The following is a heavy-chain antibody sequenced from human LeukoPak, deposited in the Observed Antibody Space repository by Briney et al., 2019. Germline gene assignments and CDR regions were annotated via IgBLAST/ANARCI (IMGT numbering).Heavy chain of an antibody. Sequence: GGSLRLSCGASGFTFSTYIMNWVRQAPVKGLEWVSSISSTSRYTYYADSVKGRFIISRDNAKNSLYLQMDSLRAEETAVYYCAREMVGASTKAIDYWGQGTLVTVSS. D-gene: IGHD1-26*01. J-gene: IGHJ4*02. V-gene: IGHV3-21*01. CDR2: ISSTSRYT. CDR1: GFTFSTYI. CDR3: AREMVGASTKAIDY.